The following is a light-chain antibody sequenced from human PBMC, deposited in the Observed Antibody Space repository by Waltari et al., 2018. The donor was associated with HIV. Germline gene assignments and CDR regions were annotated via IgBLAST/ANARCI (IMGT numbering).Light chain of an antibody. V-gene: IGLV1-44*01. J-gene: IGLJ3*02. CDR2: SYG. CDR1: SSNTGSNT. Sequence: QSVLNQSPSASGPPGPRVITSCSGSSSNTGSNTVTWYQQFPGTAPKLLIYSYGQRPSGVPERFSGSKSATSASLAISGLRSEDEADYYCATWDDSLNAWVFGGGTKLTVL. CDR3: ATWDDSLNAWV.